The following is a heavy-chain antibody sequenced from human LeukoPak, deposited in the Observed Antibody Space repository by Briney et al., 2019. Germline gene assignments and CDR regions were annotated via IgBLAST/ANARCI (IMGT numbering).Heavy chain of an antibody. CDR1: GYTFTGYY. CDR3: ALSRDGYNSGLGSFDI. CDR2: INPNSGGT. J-gene: IGHJ3*02. Sequence: ASVKVSCKASGYTFTGYYMHWVRQAPGQGLEWMGWINPNSGGTNYAQRFQGRVTMTRDTSISTAYMELSRLRSDDTAVYYCALSRDGYNSGLGSFDIWGQGTMVTVSS. V-gene: IGHV1-2*02. D-gene: IGHD5-24*01.